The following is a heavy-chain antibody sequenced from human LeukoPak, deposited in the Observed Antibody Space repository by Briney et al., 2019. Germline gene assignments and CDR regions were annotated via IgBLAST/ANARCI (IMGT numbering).Heavy chain of an antibody. CDR2: IYYSGST. Sequence: SETLSLTCTVSGGSISSSSYYWGWIRQPPGKGLEWIGSIYYSGSTYYNPSLKSRVTISVDTSKNQFSLKLSSVTAADTAVYYCASGGLYCSSTSCPFDYWGQGTLVTVSS. J-gene: IGHJ4*02. D-gene: IGHD2-2*01. CDR1: GGSISSSSYY. V-gene: IGHV4-39*07. CDR3: ASGGLYCSSTSCPFDY.